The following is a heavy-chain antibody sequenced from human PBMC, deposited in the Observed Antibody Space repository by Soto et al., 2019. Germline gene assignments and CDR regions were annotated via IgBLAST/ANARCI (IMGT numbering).Heavy chain of an antibody. CDR3: ARDRGGLMTLVTSSWRDP. CDR1: GFNFRSYG. CDR2: IWYDGSNQ. J-gene: IGHJ5*02. D-gene: IGHD4-17*01. V-gene: IGHV3-33*01. Sequence: QVQLVESGGGVVQPGTSLRLSCAASGFNFRSYGMQWVRQAPGKGLEWVAVIWYDGSNQYYADSVKGRFTISRDNSKNTLYLQMNSLRAEDKAMYYCARDRGGLMTLVTSSWRDPWGQGTLVTLSS.